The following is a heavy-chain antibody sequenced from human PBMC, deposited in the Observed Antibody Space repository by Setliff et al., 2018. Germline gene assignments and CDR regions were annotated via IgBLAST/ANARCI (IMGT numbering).Heavy chain of an antibody. CDR2: ISDSGST. D-gene: IGHD2-21*02. CDR3: ARHNLHGTATTFAFDI. Sequence: SETLSLTCTVSGASITNINYYWGLIRQPPGKGLEWIAYISDSGSTNYNPSLKSRVTISLDTSKNQFSLKLSSVTAADTAVYYCARHNLHGTATTFAFDIWGQGTMVTVSS. V-gene: IGHV4-61*05. J-gene: IGHJ3*02. CDR1: GASITNINYY.